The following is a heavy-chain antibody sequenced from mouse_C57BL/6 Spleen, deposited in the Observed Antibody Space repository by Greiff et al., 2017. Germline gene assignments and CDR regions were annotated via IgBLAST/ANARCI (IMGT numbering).Heavy chain of an antibody. D-gene: IGHD1-1*01. J-gene: IGHJ4*01. Sequence: EVQLQESGGGLVKPGGSLKLSCAASGFTFSSYAMSWVRQTPEKRLEWVATISDGGSYTYYPDNVKGRFTISRDNAKNNPYLQMSHLKSEDTARYYCARGGHGSSLYYYDMDYWGQGTSVTVSS. CDR3: ARGGHGSSLYYYDMDY. CDR1: GFTFSSYA. CDR2: ISDGGSYT. V-gene: IGHV5-4*01.